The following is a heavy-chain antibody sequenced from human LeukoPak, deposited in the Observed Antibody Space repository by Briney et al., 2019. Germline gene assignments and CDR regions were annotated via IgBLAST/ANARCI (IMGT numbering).Heavy chain of an antibody. D-gene: IGHD2-2*02. CDR2: INWNGGST. V-gene: IGHV3-20*04. CDR1: GFTVSSNS. J-gene: IGHJ4*02. CDR3: AKGDLSLVYGGAFDG. Sequence: GGSLRLSCTVSGFTVSSNSMSWVRQAPGKGLEWVSGINWNGGSTGYAEAVKGRFTISRDNAKNSLYLQMSSLRAGDTAVYYCAKGDLSLVYGGAFDGWGQGTLVTVSS.